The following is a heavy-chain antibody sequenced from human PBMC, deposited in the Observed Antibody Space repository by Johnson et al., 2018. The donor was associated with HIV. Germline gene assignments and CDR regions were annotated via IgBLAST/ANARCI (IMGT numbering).Heavy chain of an antibody. CDR1: GFTFDDYA. CDR3: ARLPSGYSRDAFNI. J-gene: IGHJ3*02. D-gene: IGHD5-18*01. Sequence: VQLVESGGGLIQPGGSLRLSCAASGFTFDDYAMHWVRQAPGKGLEWVAFISYNGDKNYYADSVKGRFTISRDNSKNTLYLQMNSLRAEDTAVYYCARLPSGYSRDAFNIWGQGTMVTVSS. CDR2: ISYNGDKN. V-gene: IGHV3-30*04.